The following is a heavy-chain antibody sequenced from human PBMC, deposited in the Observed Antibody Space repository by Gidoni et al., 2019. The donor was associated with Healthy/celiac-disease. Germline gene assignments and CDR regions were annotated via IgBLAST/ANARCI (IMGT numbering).Heavy chain of an antibody. D-gene: IGHD2-2*01. Sequence: QLQLVQSGAEVKKPGASVKVSCKASGYTFTSYDINWVRQATGQGLEWMGCMNPNSGNTGYAQKFQGRVNMTRNTSIGTAYMELSSLRSEDTAVYYCARGRDCSSTSCYLHYYYYMDVWGKGTTVTVSS. V-gene: IGHV1-8*01. CDR1: GYTFTSYD. CDR2: MNPNSGNT. J-gene: IGHJ6*03. CDR3: ARGRDCSSTSCYLHYYYYMDV.